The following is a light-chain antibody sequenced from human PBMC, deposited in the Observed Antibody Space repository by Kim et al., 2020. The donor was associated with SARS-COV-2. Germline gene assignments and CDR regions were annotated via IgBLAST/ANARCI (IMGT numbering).Light chain of an antibody. CDR2: KAS. CDR1: QSISNL. J-gene: IGKJ1*01. CDR3: QQYNTNSPWT. V-gene: IGKV1-5*03. Sequence: IQMTQSPSTLSASVGDRVTITCRASQSISNLLAWYQQKPGKAPKVLIYKASTLESGVPSRFSGSGSGTEFTLTINSLEVDDFATYYCQQYNTNSPWTFGQGTKVDIK.